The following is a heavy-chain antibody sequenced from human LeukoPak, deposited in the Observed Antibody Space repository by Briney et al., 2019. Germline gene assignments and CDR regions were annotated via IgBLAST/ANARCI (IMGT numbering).Heavy chain of an antibody. D-gene: IGHD5-18*01. V-gene: IGHV1-8*01. Sequence: ASVKVSCKASGYTFTSYDINWVRQATGQGLEWMGWMNPNSGNTGYAQKFQGRVTMTRNTSISTAYMELSSLRSEDTAVYYCAKRGYSYDFHYYYYMDVWGKGTTVTVYS. CDR2: MNPNSGNT. CDR1: GYTFTSYD. CDR3: AKRGYSYDFHYYYYMDV. J-gene: IGHJ6*03.